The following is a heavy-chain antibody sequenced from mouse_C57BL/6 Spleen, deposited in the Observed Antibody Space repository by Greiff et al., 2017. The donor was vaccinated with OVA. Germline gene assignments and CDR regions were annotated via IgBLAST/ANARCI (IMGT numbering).Heavy chain of an antibody. CDR2: IRNKANGYTT. V-gene: IGHV7-3*01. J-gene: IGHJ4*01. CDR1: GFTFTDYY. Sequence: EVKVVESGGGLVQPGGSLSLSCAASGFTFTDYYMSWVRQPPGKALEWLGFIRNKANGYTTEYSASVKGRFTISRDNSQSILYLQMNALRAEDSATYYCARYMFSFYAMDYRGQGTSVTVSS. CDR3: ARYMFSFYAMDY.